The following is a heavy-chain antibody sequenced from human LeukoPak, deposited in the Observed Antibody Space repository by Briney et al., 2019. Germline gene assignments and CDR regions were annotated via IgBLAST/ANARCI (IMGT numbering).Heavy chain of an antibody. Sequence: GASVKVSYKASGYTFTGYYMHWVRQAPGQGLEWMGRINPNSGGTNYAQKFQGRLTMTRDTSTSTVYMELSSLRSEDTAIYYCASLGSGSSPIIDFDYWGQGTLVTVSS. D-gene: IGHD3-10*01. CDR1: GYTFTGYY. J-gene: IGHJ4*02. CDR3: ASLGSGSSPIIDFDY. V-gene: IGHV1-2*06. CDR2: INPNSGGT.